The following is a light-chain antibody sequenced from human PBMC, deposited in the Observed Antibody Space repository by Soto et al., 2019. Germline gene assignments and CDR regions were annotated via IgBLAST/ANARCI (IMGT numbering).Light chain of an antibody. CDR2: DAS. CDR1: QSVSSY. Sequence: EIVLTQSPATLSLSPGERATLSCRASQSVSSYLAWYQQKPGQAPRLLIYDASNRATGIPARFSGSGSGTDFTLTISSLEPEDFAVYYCQQYENYWTFGQGTKVDIK. J-gene: IGKJ1*01. CDR3: QQYENYWT. V-gene: IGKV3-11*01.